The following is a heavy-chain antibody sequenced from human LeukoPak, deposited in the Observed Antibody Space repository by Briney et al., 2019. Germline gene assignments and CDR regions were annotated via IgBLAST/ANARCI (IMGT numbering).Heavy chain of an antibody. CDR3: ARGFDYYDSSGYSLDI. D-gene: IGHD3-22*01. CDR2: INPNSGGT. J-gene: IGHJ3*02. CDR1: GYTFTGYY. V-gene: IGHV1-2*02. Sequence: ASVKVSCKASGYTFTGYYMHWVRQAPGQGLEWMGWINPNSGGTNYAQEFQGRVTMTRDTSISTAYMELSRLRSDDTAVYYCARGFDYYDSSGYSLDIWGQGTMVTVSS.